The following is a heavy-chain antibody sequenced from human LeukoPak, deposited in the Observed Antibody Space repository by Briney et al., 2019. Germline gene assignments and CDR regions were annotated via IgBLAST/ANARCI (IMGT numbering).Heavy chain of an antibody. CDR3: ARMTTVTIEAFDI. D-gene: IGHD4-17*01. CDR1: GFTFSYYG. Sequence: GGSLRLSCAASGFTFSYYGMHWVRQAPGKGLEWVGFVRFDGNEKYYADSVKGRFTISRDNAKNSLYLQMNSLRAEDTAVYYCARMTTVTIEAFDIWGQGTMVTVSS. CDR2: VRFDGNEK. J-gene: IGHJ3*02. V-gene: IGHV3-30*02.